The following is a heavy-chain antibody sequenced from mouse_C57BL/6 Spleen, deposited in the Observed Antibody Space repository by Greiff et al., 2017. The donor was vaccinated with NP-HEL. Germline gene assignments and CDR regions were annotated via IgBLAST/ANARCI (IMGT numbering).Heavy chain of an antibody. Sequence: EVQLVESGGDLVKPGGSLKLSCAASGFTFSSYGMSWVRQTPDKRLEWVATISSGGSYTYYPDSVKGRFTISRDNAKNTLYLQMSSLKSEDTAMYYCARHDDEDFDVWGTGTTVTVSS. D-gene: IGHD2-12*01. CDR2: ISSGGSYT. CDR1: GFTFSSYG. V-gene: IGHV5-6*01. CDR3: ARHDDEDFDV. J-gene: IGHJ1*03.